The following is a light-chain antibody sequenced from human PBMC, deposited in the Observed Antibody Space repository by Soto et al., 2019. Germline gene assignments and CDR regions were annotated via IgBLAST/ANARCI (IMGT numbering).Light chain of an antibody. CDR3: SSKRDSSTLFV. J-gene: IGLJ1*01. V-gene: IGLV2-14*01. CDR1: SSDVGAYNY. Sequence: QSVLTQPASVSGSPGQSITISCTATSSDVGAYNYVSWYQYHPGKVPKLLISEVTNRPSGVSDRFSGSTSGNPASLTISGLQAEDEADYYCSSKRDSSTLFVFGTGTKVTVL. CDR2: EVT.